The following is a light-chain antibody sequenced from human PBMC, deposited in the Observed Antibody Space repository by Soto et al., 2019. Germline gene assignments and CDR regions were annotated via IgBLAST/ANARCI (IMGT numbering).Light chain of an antibody. J-gene: IGKJ1*01. CDR2: DAS. CDR1: QDISNH. CDR3: QQYDDLLWT. Sequence: DIQLTQSPSSLSASVGDRVTITCQASQDISNHLAWYQQKPGIPPKLLIFDASNLETGVPSRFSVSGSGTDFTFTISSLQPEDIATYYCQQYDDLLWTFGQGTKVEIK. V-gene: IGKV1-33*01.